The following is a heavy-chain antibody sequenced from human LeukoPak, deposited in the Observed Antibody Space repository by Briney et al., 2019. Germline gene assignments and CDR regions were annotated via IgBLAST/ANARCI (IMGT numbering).Heavy chain of an antibody. CDR2: IYASGST. J-gene: IGHJ6*03. CDR1: GGSISSGTYY. Sequence: SQTLSLTCTVSGGSISSGTYYWSWIRQPAGKGLEWIGRIYASGSTNYNPSLKSRVTISVDTSKNQFSLKLSSVTAADTAVYYCARAVIAAAGTRGAYYYYYMDVWGKGTTVTISS. V-gene: IGHV4-61*02. CDR3: ARAVIAAAGTRGAYYYYYMDV. D-gene: IGHD6-13*01.